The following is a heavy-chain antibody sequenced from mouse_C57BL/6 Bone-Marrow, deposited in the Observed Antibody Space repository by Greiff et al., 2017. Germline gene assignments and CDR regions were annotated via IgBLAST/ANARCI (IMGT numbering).Heavy chain of an antibody. CDR1: GYTFTDYY. CDR2: INPNNGGT. V-gene: IGHV1-26*01. J-gene: IGHJ2*01. D-gene: IGHD2-4*01. Sequence: EVQLQQSGPELVKPGASVKISCKASGYTFTDYYMNWVKQSHGKSLEWIGDINPNNGGTSYNQKFKGKAKLTVDKSSSTAYMELRSLTSEDSAVYYCASHYDNYWGQGTTRTVSS. CDR3: ASHYDNY.